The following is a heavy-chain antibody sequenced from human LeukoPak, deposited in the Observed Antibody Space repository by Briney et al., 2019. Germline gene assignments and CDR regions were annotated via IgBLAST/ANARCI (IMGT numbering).Heavy chain of an antibody. Sequence: GESLKISCEGSGHSFTSYWIGWVRQMPGKGLEWMGTIYPGDSETRYSPSFQGQVTISVDKFISTAYLQWSSLKASDTAMYYCANLIGGGFAFDVWGQGTMVTVSS. CDR3: ANLIGGGFAFDV. CDR2: IYPGDSET. V-gene: IGHV5-51*01. J-gene: IGHJ3*01. D-gene: IGHD2-15*01. CDR1: GHSFTSYW.